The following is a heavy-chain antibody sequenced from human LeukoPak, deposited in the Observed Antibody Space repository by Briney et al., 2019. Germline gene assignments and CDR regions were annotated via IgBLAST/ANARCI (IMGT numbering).Heavy chain of an antibody. CDR1: GYTFTSYY. CDR3: ARAGYYGSGSSGAFDI. V-gene: IGHV1-2*02. J-gene: IGHJ3*02. CDR2: INPNSGGT. D-gene: IGHD3-10*01. Sequence: ASVKVSCKASGYTFTSYYMHWVRQAPGQGLEWMGWINPNSGGTNYAQKFQGRVTMTRDTSISTAYMELSRLRSDDTAVYYCARAGYYGSGSSGAFDIWGQGTMVTVSS.